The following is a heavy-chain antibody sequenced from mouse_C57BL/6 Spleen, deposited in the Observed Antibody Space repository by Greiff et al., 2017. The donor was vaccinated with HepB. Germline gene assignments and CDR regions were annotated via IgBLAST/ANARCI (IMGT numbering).Heavy chain of an antibody. CDR3: TRRIYYDYEGYYFDY. J-gene: IGHJ2*01. CDR2: IDPETGGT. D-gene: IGHD2-4*01. Sequence: QVQLQQSGAELVRPGASVTLSCKASGYTFTDYEMHWVKQTPVHGLEWIGAIDPETGGTAYNQKFKGKAILTADKSSSTAYMELRSLTSEDSAVYYCTRRIYYDYEGYYFDYWGQGTTRTVSS. V-gene: IGHV1-15*01. CDR1: GYTFTDYE.